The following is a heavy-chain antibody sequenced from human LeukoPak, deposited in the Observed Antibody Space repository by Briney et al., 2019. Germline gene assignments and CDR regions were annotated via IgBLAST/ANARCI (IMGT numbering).Heavy chain of an antibody. CDR1: GFTFSSYA. Sequence: GGSLRLSCAASGFTFSSYAMHWVRQAPGKGLEWVAVISYDGSNKYYADSVKGRFTISRDNSKNTLYLQMNSLRAEDTAVYYCARDQWELPLDYCGQGTLVTVSS. J-gene: IGHJ4*02. CDR2: ISYDGSNK. D-gene: IGHD1-26*01. V-gene: IGHV3-30-3*01. CDR3: ARDQWELPLDY.